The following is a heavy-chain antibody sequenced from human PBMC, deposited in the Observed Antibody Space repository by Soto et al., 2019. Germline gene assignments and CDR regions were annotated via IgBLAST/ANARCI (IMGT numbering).Heavy chain of an antibody. Sequence: GGSVRLCGAASRFTFSSFAMSGVRQAPGKRVDLFSAISGGDGSTYSADYVKGRFTICRDYSKHTLYLQMSRLRAEDKAVYYCTKGFSAGKGSPPDLWGQGCLVTVSS. CDR2: ISGGDGST. J-gene: IGHJ5*02. CDR1: RFTFSSFA. D-gene: IGHD3-10*01. CDR3: TKGFSAGKGSPPDL. V-gene: IGHV3-23*01.